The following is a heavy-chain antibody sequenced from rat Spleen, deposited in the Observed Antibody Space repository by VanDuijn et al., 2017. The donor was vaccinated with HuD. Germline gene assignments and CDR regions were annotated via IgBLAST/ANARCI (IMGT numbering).Heavy chain of an antibody. Sequence: QVQLEESGPGLVQPSQTLSLTCTVSGLSLISNSVSWIRQPPGKGLELIAAISSGGNTYYNSVLKSRLSISRDTSKSQVFLKMNSLQTEDTAIYYCARSGGSYVMDAWGQGTLVTVSS. CDR1: GLSLISNS. CDR2: ISSGGNT. D-gene: IGHD1-1*01. CDR3: ARSGGSYVMDA. V-gene: IGHV2-6*01. J-gene: IGHJ4*01.